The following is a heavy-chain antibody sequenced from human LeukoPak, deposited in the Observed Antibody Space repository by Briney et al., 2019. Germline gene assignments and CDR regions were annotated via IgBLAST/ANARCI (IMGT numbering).Heavy chain of an antibody. J-gene: IGHJ4*02. CDR3: ATVEGGYYQYYFDY. CDR2: FDPEDGET. D-gene: IGHD3-22*01. Sequence: ASVKVSCKVSGYTLTELSMHWVRQAPGKGLEWMGGFDPEDGETIYAQKFQGRVTMTEDTSTDTAYMELSSLRSEDTAVYYCATVEGGYYQYYFDYWGQGTLVTVSS. CDR1: GYTLTELS. V-gene: IGHV1-24*01.